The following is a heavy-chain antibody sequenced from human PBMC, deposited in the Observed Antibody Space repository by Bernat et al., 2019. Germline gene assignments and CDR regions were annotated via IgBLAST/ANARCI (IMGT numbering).Heavy chain of an antibody. J-gene: IGHJ4*02. Sequence: QVQLVESGGGVVQPGRSLRLSCAASGFTFSSYAMHWVRQAPGKGLEWVAVISYEGSNKYYADTVKGRFTISRDNSKNTLYLQMNSLRAEETDVYYCARDSFTEVADGIFWASYWGQEALVTVSS. V-gene: IGHV3-30-3*01. CDR1: GFTFSSYA. D-gene: IGHD6-13*01. CDR3: ARDSFTEVADGIFWASY. CDR2: ISYEGSNK.